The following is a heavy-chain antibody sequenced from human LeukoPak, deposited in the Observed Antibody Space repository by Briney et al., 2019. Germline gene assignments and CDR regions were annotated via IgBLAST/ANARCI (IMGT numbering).Heavy chain of an antibody. J-gene: IGHJ5*01. D-gene: IGHD3-10*01. CDR1: GFTFSSYG. Sequence: GGSLRLSCAASGFTFSSYGMHWVRQAPGKGLEWVAVISYDGSNKYYADSVKGRFTISRDNSKNTLYLQMNSLRAEDTAFYYCARGFFFDSWGQGTLVTVSS. CDR2: ISYDGSNK. V-gene: IGHV3-30*03. CDR3: ARGFFFDS.